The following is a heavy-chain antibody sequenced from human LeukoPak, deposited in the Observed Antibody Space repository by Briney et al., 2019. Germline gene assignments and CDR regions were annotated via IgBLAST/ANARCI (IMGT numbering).Heavy chain of an antibody. CDR2: ISSSGSTI. V-gene: IGHV3-48*03. Sequence: PGXSLRLSCAASGFTFSSYEMNWVRQAPGKGLEWVSYISSSGSTIYYADSVKGRFTISRDNAKNSLYLQMNSLRAEDTAVYYCARAQPFSWKLDAFDIWGQGTMVTVSS. J-gene: IGHJ3*02. CDR1: GFTFSSYE. CDR3: ARAQPFSWKLDAFDI. D-gene: IGHD2/OR15-2a*01.